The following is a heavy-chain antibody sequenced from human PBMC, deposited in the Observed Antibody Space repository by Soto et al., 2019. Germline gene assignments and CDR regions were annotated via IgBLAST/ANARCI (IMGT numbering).Heavy chain of an antibody. CDR3: TRSRGFGGMDV. D-gene: IGHD3-22*01. CDR2: ISGSGDGT. Sequence: QTGGSLRLSCAASGFTVNSHVMSWVRQAPGKGLEWVSSISGSGDGTYYGDSVKGRFTISRDSSSSTVYLEMKNLRGEDTAVYFCTRSRGFGGMDVWGQGTTVTVSS. J-gene: IGHJ6*02. CDR1: GFTVNSHV. V-gene: IGHV3-23*01.